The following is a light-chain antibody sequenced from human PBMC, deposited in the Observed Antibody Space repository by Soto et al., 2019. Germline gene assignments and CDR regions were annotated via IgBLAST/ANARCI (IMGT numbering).Light chain of an antibody. CDR1: QGISSL. V-gene: IGKV3-15*01. CDR3: QEYYDCPIT. J-gene: IGKJ5*01. Sequence: EIVWTQYPDTISFSAGERVKLFCRASQGISSLLAWYQQKPGQAPRLLIYAASTRAAGIPARVSGSGSGTDFTLTISSLQSEDFAIYYCQEYYDCPITFGQR. CDR2: AAS.